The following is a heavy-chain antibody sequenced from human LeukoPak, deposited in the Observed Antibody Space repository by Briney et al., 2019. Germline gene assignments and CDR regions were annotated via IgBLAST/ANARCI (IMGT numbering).Heavy chain of an antibody. CDR1: GLTGTNNF. D-gene: IGHD6-19*01. Sequence: PGGSLRLSCAASGLTGTNNFMTWVRQVPGKGLEWVSVLYVGGSTTYYADSVKGRFTISRDNSKNTVYLQMNSLRAEDTAVYYCARARHTYSSGTSNYFYYYMDVWGKGITVTVSS. CDR3: ARARHTYSSGTSNYFYYYMDV. CDR2: LYVGGSTT. J-gene: IGHJ6*03. V-gene: IGHV3-53*01.